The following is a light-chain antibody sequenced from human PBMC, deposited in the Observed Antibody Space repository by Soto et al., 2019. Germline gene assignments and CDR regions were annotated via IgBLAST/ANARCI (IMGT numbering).Light chain of an antibody. CDR1: QGISSY. Sequence: AIRMTQSPSSFSASTGDRVTITCRASQGISSYLAWYQQKPGKAPKLLIYAASTLQSGVPSRFSGSGSGTDFTLTISCLQSKDFATYYCQQYYSYPWTFGQGTRWIS. J-gene: IGKJ1*01. V-gene: IGKV1-8*01. CDR2: AAS. CDR3: QQYYSYPWT.